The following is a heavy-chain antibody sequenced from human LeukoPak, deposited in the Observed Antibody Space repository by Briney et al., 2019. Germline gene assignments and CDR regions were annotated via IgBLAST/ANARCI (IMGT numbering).Heavy chain of an antibody. V-gene: IGHV1-2*02. CDR2: INPNSGGT. CDR1: GYTFTGYY. Sequence: ASVKVSCKASGYTFTGYYMHWVRQAPGQGLELMGWINPNSGGTNYAQKFQGRVTMTRDTSISTAYMELSRLRSDDTAVYYCAREGITGSSSWFWFDPWGQGTLVTVSS. D-gene: IGHD6-13*01. J-gene: IGHJ5*02. CDR3: AREGITGSSSWFWFDP.